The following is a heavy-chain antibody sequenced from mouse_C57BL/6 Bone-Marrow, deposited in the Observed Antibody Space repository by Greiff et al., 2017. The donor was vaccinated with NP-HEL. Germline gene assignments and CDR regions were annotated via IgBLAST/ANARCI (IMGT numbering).Heavy chain of an antibody. CDR1: GFTFSDFY. Sequence: EVKVVESGGGLVQSGRSLRLSCATSGFTFSDFYMEWVRQAPGKGLEWIAASRNKANDYTTEYSASVKGRFIVSRDTSQSILYLQMNALRAEDTAIYYCARDAFITTVVAEAYWGQGTLVTVSA. CDR2: SRNKANDYTT. D-gene: IGHD1-1*01. CDR3: ARDAFITTVVAEAY. J-gene: IGHJ3*01. V-gene: IGHV7-1*01.